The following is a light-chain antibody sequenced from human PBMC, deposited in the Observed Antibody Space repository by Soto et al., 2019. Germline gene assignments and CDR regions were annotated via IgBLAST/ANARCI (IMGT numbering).Light chain of an antibody. J-gene: IGKJ3*01. V-gene: IGKV1-33*01. CDR1: QDISNY. CDR2: DAS. CDR3: QQSHSFPIT. Sequence: DIQMTQSPSSLSASVGDRVSITCQASQDISNYLSWYQLRPGTAPKLLIYDASDLETGVPSRFSGSGSGTDFTFTINNLQPEDIATYFCQQSHSFPITFGPGTIVDIK.